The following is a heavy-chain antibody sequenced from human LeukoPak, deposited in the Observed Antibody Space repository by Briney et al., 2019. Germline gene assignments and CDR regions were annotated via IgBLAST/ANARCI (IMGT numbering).Heavy chain of an antibody. J-gene: IGHJ4*02. CDR1: VDSVSNNSAA. CDR2: TYYRSKWYT. V-gene: IGHV6-1*01. Sequence: SQTLSLTFAISVDSVSNNSAAGNGITHSPARGREGLGSTYYRSKWYTAYAVSVKSRITITPATSKNQFYLPLKSVTTEDTAVYYCARSPFPGVKLLSLAYCGQGTLVTV. D-gene: IGHD2-21*01. CDR3: ARSPFPGVKLLSLAY.